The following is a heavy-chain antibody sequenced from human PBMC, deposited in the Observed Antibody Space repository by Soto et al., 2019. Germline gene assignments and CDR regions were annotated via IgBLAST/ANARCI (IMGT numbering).Heavy chain of an antibody. V-gene: IGHV3-23*01. Sequence: EVQLLESGGGLVQPGGSLRLSCAASGFTFSSYAMSWVRQAPGKGLEWVSAIRGSGGSTYYADSVKGRFTISRDNSKNTLYLQMNSLRAEDTAVYYCAKHQYSSSWYANYYYYYGMDVWGQGTTVTVSS. D-gene: IGHD6-13*01. CDR3: AKHQYSSSWYANYYYYYGMDV. CDR1: GFTFSSYA. J-gene: IGHJ6*02. CDR2: IRGSGGST.